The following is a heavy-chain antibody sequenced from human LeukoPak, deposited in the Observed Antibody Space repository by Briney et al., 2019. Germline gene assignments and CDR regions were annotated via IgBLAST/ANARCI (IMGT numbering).Heavy chain of an antibody. CDR1: GYTFTNNY. CDR3: ARDRGITVFGVVMDV. D-gene: IGHD3-3*01. J-gene: IGHJ6*04. Sequence: GASVKVSCKASGYTFTNNYMHWLRQAPGQGLEWMGIINPSDGGTNYAQKFQGRVTLTRDMSTSTVYMELSSLRSEDTAVYYCARDRGITVFGVVMDVWGKGTTITVSS. V-gene: IGHV1-46*01. CDR2: INPSDGGT.